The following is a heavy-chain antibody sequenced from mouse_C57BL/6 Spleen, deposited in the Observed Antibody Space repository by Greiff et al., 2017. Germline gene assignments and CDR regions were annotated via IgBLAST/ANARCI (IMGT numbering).Heavy chain of an antibody. D-gene: IGHD1-1*01. CDR2: INPSTGDT. CDR3: ARLITTVVEERAY. Sequence: VQLQQSGPELVKPGASVKISCKASGYSFTGYYMNWVKQSPEKSLEWIGEINPSTGDTTYNQKFKAKATLTVDKSSSTAYMQLKSLTSEDSAVYYCARLITTVVEERAYWGQGTLVTVSA. V-gene: IGHV1-42*01. CDR1: GYSFTGYY. J-gene: IGHJ3*01.